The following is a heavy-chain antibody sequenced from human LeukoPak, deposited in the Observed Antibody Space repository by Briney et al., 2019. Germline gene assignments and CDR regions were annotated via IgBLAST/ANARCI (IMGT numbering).Heavy chain of an antibody. CDR2: VSSDGINK. J-gene: IGHJ4*02. CDR3: AREKDYGDYIDF. D-gene: IGHD4-17*01. Sequence: GRSLSLSCAASGFTFNEYAIHWVRQAPGKGLEWVAVVSSDGINKYYADSVKGRFTISRDNSKNTLYLQMNGLRPEDTAVYYCAREKDYGDYIDFWGQGTLVTVSS. V-gene: IGHV3-30-3*01. CDR1: GFTFNEYA.